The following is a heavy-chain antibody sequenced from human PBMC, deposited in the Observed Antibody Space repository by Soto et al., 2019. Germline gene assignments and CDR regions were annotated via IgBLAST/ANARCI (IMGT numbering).Heavy chain of an antibody. V-gene: IGHV3-23*01. Sequence: EVQLLESGGGLVQPGGSLRLSCAGSGFTFINYAMNWVRQAPGKGLEWVSSISGGGDAAFFGDSVRGRFTISRDNSKNTVTLQMTSLGVGDTAVYYCARKILGSTTRPDYWYFDLWGRDTLVTVSS. CDR2: ISGGGDAA. CDR3: ARKILGSTTRPDYWYFDL. CDR1: GFTFINYA. D-gene: IGHD7-27*01. J-gene: IGHJ2*01.